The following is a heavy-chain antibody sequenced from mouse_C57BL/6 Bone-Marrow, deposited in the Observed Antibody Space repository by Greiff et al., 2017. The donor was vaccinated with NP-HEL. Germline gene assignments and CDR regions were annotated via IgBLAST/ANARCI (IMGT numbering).Heavy chain of an antibody. CDR3: ANSSGYGAMDY. CDR1: GYSITSGYY. J-gene: IGHJ4*01. D-gene: IGHD3-2*02. Sequence: ESGPGLVKPSQSLSLTCSVTGYSITSGYYWNWIRQFPGNKLEWMGYISYDGSNNYNPSLKNRISITRDTSKNQFFLKLNSVTTEDTATYYCANSSGYGAMDYWGQGTSVTVSS. V-gene: IGHV3-6*01. CDR2: ISYDGSN.